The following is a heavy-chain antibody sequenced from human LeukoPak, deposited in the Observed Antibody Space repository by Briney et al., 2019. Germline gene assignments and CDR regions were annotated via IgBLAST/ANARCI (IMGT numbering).Heavy chain of an antibody. CDR3: ARARRSSGNWFDP. CDR1: GYTFTSYY. J-gene: IGHJ5*02. Sequence: GASVKVSCKASGYTFTSYYMHWVRQAPGQGLEWMGIINPSGGSSSYAQKFQGRVTMTWDMSTSTVYMELSSLRSEDTAVYYCARARRSSGNWFDPWGQGTLVTVSS. CDR2: INPSGGSS. D-gene: IGHD6-25*01. V-gene: IGHV1-46*01.